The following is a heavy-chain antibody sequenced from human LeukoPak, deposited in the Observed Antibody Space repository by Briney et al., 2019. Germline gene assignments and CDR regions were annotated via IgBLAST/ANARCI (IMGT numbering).Heavy chain of an antibody. CDR2: IDSDGSST. J-gene: IGHJ6*02. V-gene: IGHV3-74*03. CDR1: GFTFSNYW. D-gene: IGHD3-10*01. Sequence: GGSLRLSCAASGFTFSNYWMHWVRQAPGKGLVWVSRIDSDGSSTTYADSVKGRFTISRDNAKNTLYLQMNSLRAEDTAVYYCARDYGRSRDYGMDVWGQGTTVTVSS. CDR3: ARDYGRSRDYGMDV.